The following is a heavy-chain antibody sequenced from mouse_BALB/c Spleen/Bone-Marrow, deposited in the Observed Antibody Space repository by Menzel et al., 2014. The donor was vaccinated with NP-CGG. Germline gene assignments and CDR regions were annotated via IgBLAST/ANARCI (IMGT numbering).Heavy chain of an antibody. CDR1: GLTFTDYY. CDR3: ARDEGLVRFAY. V-gene: IGHV7-3*02. D-gene: IGHD2-3*01. Sequence: DVKLAESGGGLVQPGGSLRLSCATSGLTFTDYYMSWVRQPPGKALEWLGFIRNKANGYTTEYSASVKGRFTISRDNSLSILYLQMNTLRAEDSATYYCARDEGLVRFAYWGPGTPVTVSA. CDR2: IRNKANGYTT. J-gene: IGHJ3*01.